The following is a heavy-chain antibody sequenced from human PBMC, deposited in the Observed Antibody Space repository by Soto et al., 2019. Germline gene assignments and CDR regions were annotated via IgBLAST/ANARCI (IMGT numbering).Heavy chain of an antibody. J-gene: IGHJ4*02. CDR3: ARDYYGSGSYYNYFDY. Sequence: GGSLRLSCAASGFTFSSYGMHWVRQAPGKGLEWVAVIWYDGSNKYYADSVKGRFTISRDNSKNTLYLQMNSLRAEDTAVYYCARDYYGSGSYYNYFDYWGQGTLVTVSS. D-gene: IGHD3-10*01. CDR1: GFTFSSYG. CDR2: IWYDGSNK. V-gene: IGHV3-33*01.